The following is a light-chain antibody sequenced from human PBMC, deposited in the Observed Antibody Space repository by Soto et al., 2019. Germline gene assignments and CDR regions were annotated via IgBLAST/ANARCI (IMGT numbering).Light chain of an antibody. CDR2: DAS. CDR1: QSISSW. CDR3: QQENTYPYT. V-gene: IGKV1-5*01. J-gene: IGKJ2*01. Sequence: DIQMTQSPSTLSASVGDRVTVTCRASQSISSWLAWYQQKPGKAPKVMIYDASSLGSGVSSRFSGSGSDTEFTLTISSLQHDDLATYFCQQENTYPYTVGQRTRLEIK.